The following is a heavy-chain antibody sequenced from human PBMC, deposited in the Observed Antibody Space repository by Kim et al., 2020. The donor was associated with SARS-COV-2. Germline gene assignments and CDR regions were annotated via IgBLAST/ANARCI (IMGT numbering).Heavy chain of an antibody. D-gene: IGHD2-2*01. CDR3: ASLGYCSSTSCP. CDR1: GGSFSGYY. J-gene: IGHJ5*02. V-gene: IGHV4-34*01. CDR2: INHSGST. Sequence: SETLSLTCAVYGGSFSGYYWSWIRQPPGKGLEWIGEINHSGSTNYNPSLKSRVTISVDTSKNQFSLKLSSVTAADTAVYYCASLGYCSSTSCPWGQGTLVTVSS.